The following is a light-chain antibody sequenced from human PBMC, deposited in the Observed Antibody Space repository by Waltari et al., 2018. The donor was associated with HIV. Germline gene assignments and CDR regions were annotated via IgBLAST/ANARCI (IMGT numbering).Light chain of an antibody. CDR1: GTVVGSSNL. J-gene: IGLJ2*01. Sequence: QSALTQPASVSGSPGQSINISGTGTGTVVGSSNLVRWYQQYPGKAPKLIIYEGSKRPSWISNRFSGSQSGNTASLTISGLQAEDEADYYCCSYAVSSTSVIFGGGTKLTVL. CDR2: EGS. CDR3: CSYAVSSTSVI. V-gene: IGLV2-23*01.